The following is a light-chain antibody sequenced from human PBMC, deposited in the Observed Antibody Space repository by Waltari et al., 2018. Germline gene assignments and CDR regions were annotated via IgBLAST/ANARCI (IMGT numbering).Light chain of an antibody. V-gene: IGKV3-20*01. CDR2: GAS. Sequence: EIVLTQFPGTLSLSPGERATLSCRARQSVSSGWVAWIQHKPGQAPRLLIYGASRRDRGIPDRFRGSGSGTDFTITISRVDPEDFALYFCQQYGSSPRTFGQGTKGEI. J-gene: IGKJ1*01. CDR3: QQYGSSPRT. CDR1: QSVSSGW.